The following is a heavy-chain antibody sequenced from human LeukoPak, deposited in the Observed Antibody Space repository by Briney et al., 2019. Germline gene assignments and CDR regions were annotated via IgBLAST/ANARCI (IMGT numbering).Heavy chain of an antibody. Sequence: GGSLRLSCVASGFSFSSYWMSWVRQTPGKGLEWVANIKQDGSGKYYVDSVKGRFTISRDNAKNSLYLQMNSLRAEDTAVYYCARVVGAGYFDLWGRGTLVTVSS. CDR1: GFSFSSYW. V-gene: IGHV3-7*01. D-gene: IGHD1-26*01. J-gene: IGHJ2*01. CDR3: ARVVGAGYFDL. CDR2: IKQDGSGK.